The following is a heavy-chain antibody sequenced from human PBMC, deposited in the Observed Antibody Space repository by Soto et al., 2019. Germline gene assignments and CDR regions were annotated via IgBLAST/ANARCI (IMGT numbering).Heavy chain of an antibody. CDR3: ARDPHYGDYEYYFDY. J-gene: IGHJ4*02. V-gene: IGHV4-59*01. CDR1: GGSISSYY. Sequence: PSETLSLTFTVSGGSISSYYWSWIRQPPGKGLEWIGYIYYSGSTNYNPSLKIRVTISVDTSNNQFSLKLSSVTAADTAVYYCARDPHYGDYEYYFDYWGQGTLVTVSS. D-gene: IGHD4-17*01. CDR2: IYYSGST.